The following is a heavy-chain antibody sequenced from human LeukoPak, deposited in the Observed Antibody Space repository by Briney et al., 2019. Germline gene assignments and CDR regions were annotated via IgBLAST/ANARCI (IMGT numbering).Heavy chain of an antibody. Sequence: GGSLRLSCAASGFTFSSYAMTWVRQAPGKGLEWVSTISGSGGSTYYADSVKGRFTISRDNSKNTLSLQMNSLRAEDTAVYYCAKDSDYYYYMDVWGKGTTVTVSS. CDR1: GFTFSSYA. CDR2: ISGSGGST. J-gene: IGHJ6*03. V-gene: IGHV3-23*01. CDR3: AKDSDYYYYMDV.